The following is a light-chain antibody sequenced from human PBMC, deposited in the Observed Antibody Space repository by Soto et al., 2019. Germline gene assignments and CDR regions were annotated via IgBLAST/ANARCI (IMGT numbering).Light chain of an antibody. V-gene: IGKV1-5*03. J-gene: IGKJ4*01. Sequence: DIQMTQSPSTLSASVGDRVTITCRASQSISSWLAWYQQKPGKAPNLLIYKASNLQSGVPSRFSGSGSGTEFTLIISSLQPDDFATYYCEQYAPYPLTFGGGTKVEIK. CDR3: EQYAPYPLT. CDR2: KAS. CDR1: QSISSW.